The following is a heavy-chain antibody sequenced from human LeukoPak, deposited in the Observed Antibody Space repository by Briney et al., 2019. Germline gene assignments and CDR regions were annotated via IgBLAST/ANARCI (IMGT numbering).Heavy chain of an antibody. Sequence: PSETLSLTCTVSGGSISSSSYYWGWIRQPPGKGLEWIGSIYYSGSTYYNPSLKSRVTISVDTSKNQFSLKLSSVTAADTAVYYCARRERPSSIGYSSGWYDYWGQGTLVTVSS. V-gene: IGHV4-39*01. D-gene: IGHD6-19*01. CDR3: ARRERPSSIGYSSGWYDY. CDR2: IYYSGST. J-gene: IGHJ4*02. CDR1: GGSISSSSYY.